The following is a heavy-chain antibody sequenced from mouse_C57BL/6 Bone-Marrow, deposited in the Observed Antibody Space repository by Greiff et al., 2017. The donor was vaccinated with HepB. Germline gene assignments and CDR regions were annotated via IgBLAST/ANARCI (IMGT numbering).Heavy chain of an antibody. D-gene: IGHD1-1*01. V-gene: IGHV1-64*01. J-gene: IGHJ1*03. CDR3: ARRSVVGPGYFDV. CDR1: GYTFTSYW. Sequence: VQLQQPGAELVKPGASVKLSCKASGYTFTSYWMHWVKQRPGQGLEWIGMIHPNSGSTNYNEKFKSKATLTVDKSSSTAYMQLSSLTSEDSAVYYCARRSVVGPGYFDVWGTGTTVTVSS. CDR2: IHPNSGST.